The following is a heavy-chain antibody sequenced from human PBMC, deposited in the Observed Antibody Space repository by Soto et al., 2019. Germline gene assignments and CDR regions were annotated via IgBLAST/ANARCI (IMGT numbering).Heavy chain of an antibody. Sequence: SETLSLTCAVYGGSFSGFYWSWIRQPPGKGLEWIGEINHSGSTNYNPSLKSRVTISVDTSKNQFSLKLSSVTAADTAVYYGARRRRSRTSNFDYWGQGTLVTVSS. J-gene: IGHJ4*02. CDR2: INHSGST. CDR1: GGSFSGFY. CDR3: ARRRRSRTSNFDY. V-gene: IGHV4-34*01. D-gene: IGHD2-8*01.